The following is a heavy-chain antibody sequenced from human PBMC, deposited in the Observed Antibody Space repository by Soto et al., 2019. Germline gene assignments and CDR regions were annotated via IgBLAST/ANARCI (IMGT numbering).Heavy chain of an antibody. D-gene: IGHD2-2*01. CDR3: ARDCSSTSCYVGGFDY. Sequence: EVQLVESGGGLVKPGGSLRLSCAASGFTFSSYSMNWVRQAPGKGLEWVSSISSSSSYIYYADSVKGRFTISRDNAKNSLYLQMNSMRDEDTAVYYCARDCSSTSCYVGGFDYWGQGTLVTVCS. V-gene: IGHV3-21*01. CDR1: GFTFSSYS. J-gene: IGHJ4*02. CDR2: ISSSSSYI.